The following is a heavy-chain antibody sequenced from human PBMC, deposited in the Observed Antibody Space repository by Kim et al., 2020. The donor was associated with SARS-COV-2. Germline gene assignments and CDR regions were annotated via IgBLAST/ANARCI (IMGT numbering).Heavy chain of an antibody. V-gene: IGHV3-11*01. CDR3: AGVNPKGYYFDY. Sequence: YSADSVKGRFTNSRDNAKNSLFLQMNSLRAEDTAVYYCAGVNPKGYYFDYWGQGTLVTVSS. J-gene: IGHJ4*02.